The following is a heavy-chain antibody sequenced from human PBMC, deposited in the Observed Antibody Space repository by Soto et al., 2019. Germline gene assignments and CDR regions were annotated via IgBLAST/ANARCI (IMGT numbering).Heavy chain of an antibody. Sequence: TLSLPCAISGDSVSSNSAAWNWIRQSPSRGLEWLGRTYYRSKWYNDYAVSVKSRITINPDTSKNQFSLQLNSVTPEDTAVYYCARDVRIAVAGRKYYFDYWGQGTLVTVSS. J-gene: IGHJ4*02. CDR1: GDSVSSNSAA. CDR2: TYYRSKWYN. V-gene: IGHV6-1*01. CDR3: ARDVRIAVAGRKYYFDY. D-gene: IGHD6-19*01.